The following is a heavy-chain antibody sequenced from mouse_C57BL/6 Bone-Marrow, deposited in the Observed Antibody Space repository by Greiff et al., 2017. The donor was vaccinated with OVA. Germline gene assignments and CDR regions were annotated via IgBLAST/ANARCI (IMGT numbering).Heavy chain of an antibody. CDR3: ARYYYGSSYWYFDV. V-gene: IGHV1-81*01. CDR2: IYPRSGNT. Sequence: VQLQQSGAELARPGASVKLSCKASGYTFTSYGISWVKQSTGQGLEWIGEIYPRSGNTYYNEKFKGKATLTADKSSSTAYMELRSLTSEDSAVYFCARYYYGSSYWYFDVWGTGTTVTVSS. D-gene: IGHD1-1*01. J-gene: IGHJ1*03. CDR1: GYTFTSYG.